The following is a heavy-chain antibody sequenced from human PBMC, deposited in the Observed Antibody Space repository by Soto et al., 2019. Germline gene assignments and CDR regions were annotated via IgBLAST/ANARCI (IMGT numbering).Heavy chain of an antibody. J-gene: IGHJ4*02. V-gene: IGHV4-59*01. CDR2: IYYSGST. Sequence: QVQLQESGPGLVKPSETLSLTCTVSGGSISSYYWSWIRQPPGKGLEWIGYIYYSGSTNYNPSLKSRVTISVDTSKNQFSLKLSSVTAADTAVYYCARDGSIAAAGPPLGYFDYWGQGTLVTVSS. CDR1: GGSISSYY. CDR3: ARDGSIAAAGPPLGYFDY. D-gene: IGHD6-13*01.